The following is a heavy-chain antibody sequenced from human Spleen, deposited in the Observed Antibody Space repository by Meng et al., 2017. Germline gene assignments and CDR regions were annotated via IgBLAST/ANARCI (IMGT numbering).Heavy chain of an antibody. Sequence: GESLKISCAASGFTFSSHAMHWVRQAPGKGPEWVAVISSDGSYKQYADSVKGRFTISRDNSKNTLFLQMNSLRAEDTAVYYCAKDPTTTVTTINSWYFDLWGRGTLVTVSS. V-gene: IGHV3-30*07. CDR3: AKDPTTTVTTINSWYFDL. CDR1: GFTFSSHA. J-gene: IGHJ2*01. D-gene: IGHD4-17*01. CDR2: ISSDGSYK.